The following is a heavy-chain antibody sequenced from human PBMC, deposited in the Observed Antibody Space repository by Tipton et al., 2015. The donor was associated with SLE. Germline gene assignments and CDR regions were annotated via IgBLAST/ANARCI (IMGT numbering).Heavy chain of an antibody. V-gene: IGHV4-61*02. CDR2: IYTSGST. Sequence: TLSLTCTVSGGSINSGSYYWSWIRQPAGKGLEWIGFIYTSGSTNYNPSLKSRVTMSLDTSKNQFSLKVNSVTAADTAVYYCARGPGTVEAFDIWGQGTMVTVSS. J-gene: IGHJ3*02. D-gene: IGHD7-27*01. CDR1: GGSINSGSYY. CDR3: ARGPGTVEAFDI.